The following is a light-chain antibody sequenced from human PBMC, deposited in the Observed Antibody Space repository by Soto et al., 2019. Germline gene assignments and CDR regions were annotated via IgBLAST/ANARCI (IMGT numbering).Light chain of an antibody. V-gene: IGKV1-5*01. CDR3: QQYSIYWNT. J-gene: IGKJ2*01. Sequence: DIQMTQSPSTLSASVGDGATITCRASQSISTWLAWYQQKPGKAPKLLIYDASTLESGVPSKFSGSGSGTEVTLTISSLQPDDFATYYCQQYSIYWNTFGQGTKLEIK. CDR2: DAS. CDR1: QSISTW.